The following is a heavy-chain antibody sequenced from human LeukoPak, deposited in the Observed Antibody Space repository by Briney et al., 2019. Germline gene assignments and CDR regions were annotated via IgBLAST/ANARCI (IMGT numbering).Heavy chain of an antibody. Sequence: SETLSLTCTVSRGSMRGHYWSWIRQTPGKGLEWIVFYNGGAMYNPSLKSRVSMSADTSKKKFSLLLSSVTAVDTAVYYCASGAYSYYYMDVWGKGTTVTISS. CDR3: ASGAYSYYYMDV. CDR2: YNGGA. D-gene: IGHD4-11*01. J-gene: IGHJ6*03. CDR1: RGSMRGHY. V-gene: IGHV4-59*11.